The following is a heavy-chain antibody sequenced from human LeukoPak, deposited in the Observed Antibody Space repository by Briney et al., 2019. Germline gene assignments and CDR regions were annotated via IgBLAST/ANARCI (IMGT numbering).Heavy chain of an antibody. D-gene: IGHD1-26*01. V-gene: IGHV3-7*01. J-gene: IGHJ4*02. CDR3: ARDPVEWELLLDY. CDR1: GFTFSSYA. CDR2: MNIDGSEK. Sequence: GGSLRLSCAASGFTFSSYATSWVRQAPGKRPEWVANMNIDGSEKYYADSVKGRFSISRDNARNSVYLQMASLRVEDTAVYYCARDPVEWELLLDYWGQGTLVTVSS.